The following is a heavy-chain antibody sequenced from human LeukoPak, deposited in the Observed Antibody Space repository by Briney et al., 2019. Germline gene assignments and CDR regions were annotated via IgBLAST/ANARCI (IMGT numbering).Heavy chain of an antibody. CDR3: ATDRAPNYFDY. CDR2: IRSDGINK. J-gene: IGHJ4*02. Sequence: GGSLRLSCAASGSTFSNYGMHWVRQAPGKGLEWVAFIRSDGINKYYADSVKGRFTISRDNSKNTLYLQMNSLRIEDTAVYYCATDRAPNYFDYWGQGTLVTVSS. CDR1: GSTFSNYG. V-gene: IGHV3-30*02.